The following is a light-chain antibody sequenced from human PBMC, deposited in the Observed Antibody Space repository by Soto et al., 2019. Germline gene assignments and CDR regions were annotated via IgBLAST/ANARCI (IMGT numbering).Light chain of an antibody. CDR1: QSISGL. V-gene: IGKV1-5*01. Sequence: DIQMTQSPSPLSASVGDRVTITCRASQSISGLLAWYQQKPGKAPKLLVYDASSLESGVPSRFSGSGSGTEFTLTISSLQPYDFATYYCQQYNSYSWTFGQGTKVEIK. J-gene: IGKJ1*01. CDR2: DAS. CDR3: QQYNSYSWT.